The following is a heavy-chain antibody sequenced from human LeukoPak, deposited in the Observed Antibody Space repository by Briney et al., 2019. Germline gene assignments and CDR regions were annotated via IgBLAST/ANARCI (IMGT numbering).Heavy chain of an antibody. CDR3: ARAHSASWYAAY. J-gene: IGHJ4*03. Sequence: PGRSLRLSCTTFGFTFIDYTMHWVRQAPGEGPEWVALASSDGSDKQYAASVKGRFTISRDDSKNTLYLEMNTLKDEDPAVYYCARAHSASWYAAYWGHGTRVTVSS. V-gene: IGHV3-30*04. CDR2: ASSDGSDK. D-gene: IGHD2-2*01. CDR1: GFTFIDYT.